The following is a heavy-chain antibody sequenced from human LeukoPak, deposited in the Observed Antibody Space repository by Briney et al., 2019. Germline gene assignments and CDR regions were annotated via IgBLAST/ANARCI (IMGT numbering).Heavy chain of an antibody. CDR3: ARYGEHCSSTSCYYGMDV. J-gene: IGHJ6*02. CDR1: GGSISSYY. D-gene: IGHD2-2*01. V-gene: IGHV4-59*01. Sequence: SETLSLTCTVSGGSISSYYWSWIRQPPGKGLEWIGYIYYSGSTNYNPSLKSRVTISVDTSKNQFSLKLSSVTAADTAVYYCARYGEHCSSTSCYYGMDVWGQGTTVTVSS. CDR2: IYYSGST.